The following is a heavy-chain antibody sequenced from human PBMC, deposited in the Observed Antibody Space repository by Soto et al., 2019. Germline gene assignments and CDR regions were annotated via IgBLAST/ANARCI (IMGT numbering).Heavy chain of an antibody. V-gene: IGHV3-33*01. CDR2: IWYDGNIK. J-gene: IGHJ6*02. CDR1: GFTFSSYG. D-gene: IGHD6-19*01. CDR3: ARDRLLSSRYSSTPGYYNGMDV. Sequence: QVQLVESGGGVVQPGMSLRLSCAASGFTFSSYGMHWVRQAPGKGLEWVAVIWYDGNIKYYADSVKGRFTISRDNSNNTLFMQMNSLRADDTAVYYCARDRLLSSRYSSTPGYYNGMDVWGQGTTVTVSS.